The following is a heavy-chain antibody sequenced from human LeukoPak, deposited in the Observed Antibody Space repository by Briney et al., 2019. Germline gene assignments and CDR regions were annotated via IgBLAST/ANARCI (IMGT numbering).Heavy chain of an antibody. CDR3: ARLPAFVLGGYYYYMDV. Sequence: GESLKICRKGSGYSFTSYWLGWVRPMPGKGLEWMGFIYPGDCDTRYSPSFQGQGTISADKAISTAYLQWSSLKASVTVMYCCARLPAFVLGGYYYYMDVWGKGTTVTVSS. CDR2: IYPGDCDT. J-gene: IGHJ6*03. CDR1: GYSFTSYW. V-gene: IGHV5-51*01. D-gene: IGHD2-8*02.